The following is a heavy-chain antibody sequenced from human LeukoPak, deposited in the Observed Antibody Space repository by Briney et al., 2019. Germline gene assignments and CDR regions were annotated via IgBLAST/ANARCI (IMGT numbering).Heavy chain of an antibody. J-gene: IGHJ4*02. CDR2: MNPNSGNT. CDR1: GYTFTSYD. D-gene: IGHD1-7*01. Sequence: ASVKVSCKASGYTFTSYDINWVRQATGQGLEWMGWMNPNSGNTGYAQKFQGRVTVTRNTSISTAYMELSSLRSEDTAVYYCARAIINNWNYKVTPLGYWGQGTLVTVSS. CDR3: ARAIINNWNYKVTPLGY. V-gene: IGHV1-8*01.